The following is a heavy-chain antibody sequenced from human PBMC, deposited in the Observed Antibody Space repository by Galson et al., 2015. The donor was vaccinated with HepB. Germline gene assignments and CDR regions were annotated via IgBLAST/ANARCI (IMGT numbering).Heavy chain of an antibody. V-gene: IGHV3-9*01. CDR2: ISWNSGSM. Sequence: SLRLSCAASGFTFDDYAMHWVRQAPGKGLEWVSGISWNSGSMGYADSVKGRFTISRDNAKNSLYLQMNSLRAEDTALYYCAGGYDILTGYYNPAYYYYGMDVWGQGTTVTVSS. D-gene: IGHD3-9*01. CDR1: GFTFDDYA. CDR3: AGGYDILTGYYNPAYYYYGMDV. J-gene: IGHJ6*02.